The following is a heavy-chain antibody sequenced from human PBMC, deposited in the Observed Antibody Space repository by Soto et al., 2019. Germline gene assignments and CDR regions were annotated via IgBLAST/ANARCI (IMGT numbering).Heavy chain of an antibody. V-gene: IGHV3-20*04. CDR3: ARTAGFDYDFWSGSFDY. CDR1: GFTFDDYG. D-gene: IGHD3-3*01. CDR2: INWYGGST. Sequence: EVQLVESGGGVVRPGGSLRLSCAASGFTFDDYGMSWVRQAPGKGLEWVSGINWYGGSTGYADSVKGRFTISRDNAKNSLYLQMNSLRAEDTALYYCARTAGFDYDFWSGSFDYWGQGTLVTVSS. J-gene: IGHJ4*02.